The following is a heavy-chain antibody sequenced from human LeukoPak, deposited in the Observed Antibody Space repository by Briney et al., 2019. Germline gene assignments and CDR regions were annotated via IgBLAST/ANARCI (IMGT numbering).Heavy chain of an antibody. J-gene: IGHJ1*01. CDR2: IKSDGGT. D-gene: IGHD3-22*01. V-gene: IGHV3-74*01. Sequence: QTGGSLILSCAASGFTFSTYWMHWARQAPGKGLVWVSRIKSDGGTNYADSVKGRFTISRDNAKKTVSLQMNSLRPEDTGVYYCARAPSEIGGYYPEYFRHWGQGTLVTVSS. CDR3: ARAPSEIGGYYPEYFRH. CDR1: GFTFSTYW.